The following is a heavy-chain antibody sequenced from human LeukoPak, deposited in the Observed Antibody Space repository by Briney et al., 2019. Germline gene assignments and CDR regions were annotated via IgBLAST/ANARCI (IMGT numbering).Heavy chain of an antibody. Sequence: GGSLRLSCAASGFTFSSYAMSWVRQAPGKGLEWASAISGSGGSTYYADSVKGRFTISRDNSKNTLYLQMNSLRAEDTAVYYCAKDLPPRSSGYYEGDYWGQGTLVTVSS. CDR3: AKDLPPRSSGYYEGDY. CDR1: GFTFSSYA. D-gene: IGHD3-22*01. CDR2: ISGSGGST. J-gene: IGHJ4*02. V-gene: IGHV3-23*01.